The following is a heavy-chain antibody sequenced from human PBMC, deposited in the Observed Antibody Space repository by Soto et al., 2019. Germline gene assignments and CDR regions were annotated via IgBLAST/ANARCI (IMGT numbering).Heavy chain of an antibody. CDR2: FIPMFNRP. V-gene: IGHV1-69*01. J-gene: IGHJ6*02. CDR3: ARGQFHHVSNYYCALDV. Sequence: QVQLVQSGAEVQKPGSSVKVSCKASGGTFSSYAISWVRQAPGQGLEWMGGFIPMFNRPHSARKFQGRVTITADESTSTAYMDLSSLRSEDTAVYYCARGQFHHVSNYYCALDVWGQGTTITVSS. CDR1: GGTFSSYA.